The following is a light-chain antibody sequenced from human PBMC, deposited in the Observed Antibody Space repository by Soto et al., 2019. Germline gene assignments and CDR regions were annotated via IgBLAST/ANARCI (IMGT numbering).Light chain of an antibody. CDR3: QQLNSYPIT. CDR1: QSIRSY. Sequence: DIQMTQSPSSLSASVGDRVTITCRASQSIRSYLNWYQQKPGKAPKLLIYAASSLPSGVPSRFSGSGSGTDFTLTISSLQPEDFATYYCQQLNSYPITFGQGTRLEIK. CDR2: AAS. J-gene: IGKJ5*01. V-gene: IGKV1-39*01.